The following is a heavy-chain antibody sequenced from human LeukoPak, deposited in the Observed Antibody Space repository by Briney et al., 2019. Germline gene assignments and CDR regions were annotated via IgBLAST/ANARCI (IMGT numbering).Heavy chain of an antibody. J-gene: IGHJ4*02. CDR1: GDTFSSYT. CDR2: IIPILGTA. Sequence: ASVKVSCKASGDTFSSYTISWVRQAPGQGLEWMGGIIPILGTANYAQKFQGRVTITADESTSTAYMELSSLRSEDTAVYYCARDRIRSIAAAGAFDYWGQGTLVTVSS. D-gene: IGHD6-13*01. CDR3: ARDRIRSIAAAGAFDY. V-gene: IGHV1-69*01.